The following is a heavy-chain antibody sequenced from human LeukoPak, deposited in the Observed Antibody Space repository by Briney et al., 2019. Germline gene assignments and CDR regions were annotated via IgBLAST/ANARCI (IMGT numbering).Heavy chain of an antibody. V-gene: IGHV4-30-4*01. J-gene: IGHJ6*02. Sequence: SQTLSLTCTVTGGSISSGDYYWSCIRQPPGKGLEWIGYIYYSGSTYYHPSLKSRVTISVDTSKNQFSLKLSSVTAADTAVYYCARVVAVAGKSYYYYYGMDVWGQGTTVTVSS. D-gene: IGHD6-19*01. CDR2: IYYSGST. CDR1: GGSISSGDYY. CDR3: ARVVAVAGKSYYYYYGMDV.